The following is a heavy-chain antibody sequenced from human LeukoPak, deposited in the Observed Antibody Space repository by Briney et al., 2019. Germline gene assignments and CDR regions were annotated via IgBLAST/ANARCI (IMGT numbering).Heavy chain of an antibody. D-gene: IGHD2-21*02. CDR1: GYTFTSYY. V-gene: IGHV1-46*01. CDR3: ARVGRLDIVVVTELFYMDV. Sequence: ASVKVSCKASGYTFTSYYMHWVRQAPGQGLEWMGIINPSGGSTSYAQKFQGRVTMTRDMSTTTVYMELSSLRSEDTAVYYCARVGRLDIVVVTELFYMDVWGKGTTVTVSS. CDR2: INPSGGST. J-gene: IGHJ6*03.